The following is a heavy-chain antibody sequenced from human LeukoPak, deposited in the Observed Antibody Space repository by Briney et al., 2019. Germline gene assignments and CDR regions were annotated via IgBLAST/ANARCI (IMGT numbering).Heavy chain of an antibody. CDR1: GYRFTSYW. V-gene: IGHV5-51*01. D-gene: IGHD4-17*01. Sequence: GEPLKIPCKGSGYRFTSYWIGWVRQIPGKGLEWMGINYPGDSDTRYSPPFQGQVTISADKSISTAYLQWSSLKASDTAMYYCARHDHGPTEFDYWGQGTLVTVSS. CDR2: NYPGDSDT. J-gene: IGHJ4*02. CDR3: ARHDHGPTEFDY.